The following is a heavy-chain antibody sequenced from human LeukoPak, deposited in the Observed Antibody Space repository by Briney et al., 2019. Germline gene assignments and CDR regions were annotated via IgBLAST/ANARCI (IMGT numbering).Heavy chain of an antibody. CDR2: INPNSGGT. Sequence: GASVKVSCKASGGTFSSYAISWVRQAPGQGLEWMGWINPNSGGTNYAQKFQGRVTMTRDTSISTAYMELSRLRSDDTAVYYCARDGKQFSYMDVWGKGTTVTVSS. D-gene: IGHD6-19*01. CDR3: ARDGKQFSYMDV. V-gene: IGHV1-2*02. J-gene: IGHJ6*03. CDR1: GGTFSSYA.